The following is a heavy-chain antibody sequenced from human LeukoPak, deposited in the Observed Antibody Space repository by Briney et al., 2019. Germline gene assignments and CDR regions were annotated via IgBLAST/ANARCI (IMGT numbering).Heavy chain of an antibody. V-gene: IGHV3-43*02. CDR3: AKGGSFGIHTNFDY. J-gene: IGHJ4*02. Sequence: PGGSLRLSCAASGFSFDAYAMHWVRQAPGKGLEWVSLISGDGGSSYYADSVKGRFTISRDNSKNSLYLQMSSLRTEDTALYYCAKGGSFGIHTNFDYWGQGTLVTVSS. CDR2: ISGDGGSS. CDR1: GFSFDAYA. D-gene: IGHD3-10*01.